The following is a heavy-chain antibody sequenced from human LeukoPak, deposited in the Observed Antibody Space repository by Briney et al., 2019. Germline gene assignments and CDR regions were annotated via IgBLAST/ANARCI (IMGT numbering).Heavy chain of an antibody. CDR3: AKDKRTGDSYFDS. Sequence: GGSLRLSCAASGFTFSSYVMHWVRQAPGKGLEWVAFIRYDGSIKYYADSVKGRFTISRDNSKNTLYLQMNSLRADDTAVYYCAKDKRTGDSYFDSWGQGTLVTVSS. V-gene: IGHV3-30*02. J-gene: IGHJ4*02. D-gene: IGHD7-27*01. CDR1: GFTFSSYV. CDR2: IRYDGSIK.